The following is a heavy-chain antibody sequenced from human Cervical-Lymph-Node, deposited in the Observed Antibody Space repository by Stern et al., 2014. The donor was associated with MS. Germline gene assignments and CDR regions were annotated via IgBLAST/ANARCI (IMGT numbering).Heavy chain of an antibody. J-gene: IGHJ4*02. CDR2: IFSTGQK. Sequence: QVTLRESGPVLVKPTETLMLTCTVSGFSLSNARMGVSWIRQPPGKALDWLAHIFSTGQKAHNQSLKIRLILSKDTSKYQKGLTLTNMDPVDTATYFCARILYDGAYRGDYWGQGILVTVSS. CDR1: GFSLSNARMG. V-gene: IGHV2-26*01. D-gene: IGHD3-10*01. CDR3: ARILYDGAYRGDY.